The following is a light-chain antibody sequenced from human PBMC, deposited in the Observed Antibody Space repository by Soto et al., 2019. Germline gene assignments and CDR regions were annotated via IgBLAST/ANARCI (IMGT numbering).Light chain of an antibody. Sequence: DIQMTQSPSSLSASVGDRVTITCRASQGLSNYLAWYQQKPGKAPKLLIYGASTLQSGVPSRFSGSGSGTDFTLTISSLQPEDVGNYYCQKYDSATLMFGGWTKVDIK. CDR1: QGLSNY. CDR3: QKYDSATLM. V-gene: IGKV1-27*01. J-gene: IGKJ4*02. CDR2: GAS.